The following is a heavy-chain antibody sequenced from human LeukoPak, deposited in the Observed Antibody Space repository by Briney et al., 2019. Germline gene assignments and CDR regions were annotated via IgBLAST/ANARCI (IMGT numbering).Heavy chain of an antibody. CDR2: ISGSGGST. J-gene: IGHJ4*02. CDR3: AKGRSGGSYYEAH. CDR1: GFTFSSYA. D-gene: IGHD1-26*01. V-gene: IGHV3-23*01. Sequence: QPGGSLRLSCAASGFTFSSYAMSWVRQAPGKGLEWVSAISGSGGSTYHADSVKGRFTISRDNSKNTLYLQMNSLRAEDTAVYYCAKGRSGGSYYEAHWGQGTLVTVSS.